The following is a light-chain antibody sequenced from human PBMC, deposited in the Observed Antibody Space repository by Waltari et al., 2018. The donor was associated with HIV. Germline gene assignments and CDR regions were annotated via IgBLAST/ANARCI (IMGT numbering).Light chain of an antibody. V-gene: IGLV2-14*03. CDR1: SSDIGAFNH. CDR2: DVP. Sequence: SALTQPASVSGSRGQSITMSCTGPSSDIGAFNHVSWYQQRPGKTPKLIIYDVPDMPSGVSKRFSGAKSGISASLTITGLQADDEGDYYCSSYTASNTLWVFGGGTKLTVL. J-gene: IGLJ3*02. CDR3: SSYTASNTLWV.